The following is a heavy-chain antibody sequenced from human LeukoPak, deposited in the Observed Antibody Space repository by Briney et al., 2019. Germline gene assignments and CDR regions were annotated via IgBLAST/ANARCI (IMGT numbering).Heavy chain of an antibody. Sequence: SETLSLTCTVSGGSISSGDYYWSWIRQPPGKGLEWIGEINHSGSTNYNPSLKSRVTISVDTSKNQFSLKLSSVTAADTAVYYCARAMTYCGGDCYPFDYWGQGTLVTVSS. D-gene: IGHD2-21*02. J-gene: IGHJ4*02. CDR3: ARAMTYCGGDCYPFDY. CDR2: INHSGST. CDR1: GGSISSGDYY. V-gene: IGHV4-39*07.